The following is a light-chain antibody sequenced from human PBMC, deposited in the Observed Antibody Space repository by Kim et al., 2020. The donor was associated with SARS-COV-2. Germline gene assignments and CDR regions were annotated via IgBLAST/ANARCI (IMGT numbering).Light chain of an antibody. CDR3: QQYYNLYT. V-gene: IGKV3D-15*01. J-gene: IGKJ2*01. CDR1: ETISTS. Sequence: DIVVTQSPATLSVSPGESATLSCRASETISTSLAWYQQRSGHVPRLLIHGASTRAAGVPSRFTGRGSGTEFTLTINSLQSEDFAVYYCQQYYNLYTFGQGTKLEI. CDR2: GAS.